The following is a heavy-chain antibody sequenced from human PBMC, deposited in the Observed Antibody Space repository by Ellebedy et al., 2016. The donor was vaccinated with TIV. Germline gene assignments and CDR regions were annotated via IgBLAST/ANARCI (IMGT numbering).Heavy chain of an antibody. J-gene: IGHJ4*02. CDR2: IDPSDSYT. D-gene: IGHD3-22*01. CDR3: ASGAGPMIVYN. Sequence: GESLKISCKGSGYSFTSYWIGWVRQMPGKGLEWMGRIDPSDSYTNYSPSFQGHVTISADKSISTAYLQWSSLKASDTAMYYCASGAGPMIVYNWGQGTLVTVSS. CDR1: GYSFTSYW. V-gene: IGHV5-10-1*01.